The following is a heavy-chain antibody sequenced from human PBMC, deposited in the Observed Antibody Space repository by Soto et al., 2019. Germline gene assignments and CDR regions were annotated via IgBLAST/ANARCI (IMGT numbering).Heavy chain of an antibody. Sequence: GGSLRLSCAASGFTFASYAMTWVRQAPGKGLESVAGLYGNSGGIQYSDSVKGRFTISRDNSKNIVYLQMNSLGVEDTAVYFCAKDAVPGDGVWLMDHWGQGTLVTVSS. V-gene: IGHV3-23*01. CDR1: GFTFASYA. J-gene: IGHJ4*02. CDR3: AKDAVPGDGVWLMDH. D-gene: IGHD4-17*01. CDR2: LYGNSGGI.